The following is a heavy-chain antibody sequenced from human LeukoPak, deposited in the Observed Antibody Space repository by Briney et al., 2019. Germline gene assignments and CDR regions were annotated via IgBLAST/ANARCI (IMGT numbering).Heavy chain of an antibody. J-gene: IGHJ4*02. CDR2: IYSTGST. CDR3: ARQIASAGTAGFDF. Sequence: PSETLSLTCTVSGGSISTYYWSWIRQPAGKGLEWIGRIYSTGSTNYNPSLKSRVTMSVDTSKNQFSLRLRSVTAADTAVYYCARQIASAGTAGFDFWGQGALVTVSS. V-gene: IGHV4-4*07. CDR1: GGSISTYY. D-gene: IGHD6-13*01.